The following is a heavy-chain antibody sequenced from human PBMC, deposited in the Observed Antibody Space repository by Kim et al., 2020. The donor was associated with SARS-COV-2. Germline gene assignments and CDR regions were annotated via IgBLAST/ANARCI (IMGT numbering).Heavy chain of an antibody. V-gene: IGHV3-23*01. CDR3: ARVLTYGSGSYWFEY. J-gene: IGHJ4*02. Sequence: DSVKGRFTISRDNSKNTLSLRMNSRRVEDTAIYYCARVLTYGSGSYWFEYWGQGTLVTVSS. D-gene: IGHD3-10*01.